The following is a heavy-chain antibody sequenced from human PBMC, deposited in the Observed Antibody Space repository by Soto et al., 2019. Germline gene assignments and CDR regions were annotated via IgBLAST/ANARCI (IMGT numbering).Heavy chain of an antibody. CDR2: IIPIFGTA. J-gene: IGHJ4*01. CDR1: GGTFSSYA. CDR3: AKRRTRSYGDYCFDY. V-gene: IGHV1-69*13. Sequence: ASVKVSCKASGGTFSSYAISWVRQAPGQGLEWMGGIIPIFGTANYAQKFQGRVTITADESTSTAYMELSSLRSEDTAVYYCAKRRTRSYGDYCFDYWGHGTLVTVSS. D-gene: IGHD4-17*01.